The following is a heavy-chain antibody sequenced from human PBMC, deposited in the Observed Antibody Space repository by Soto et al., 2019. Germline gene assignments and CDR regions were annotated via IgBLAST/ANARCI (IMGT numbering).Heavy chain of an antibody. Sequence: QLQLQESGPGLVRPSETLSLTCTVSGGSIGSSAFYWGWIRQPPGKGLEWIGSIYHSGTTYYNPSLTSRVSIYVDTSKNQFSLKLSSVTAADTAVYYCTTGLTIFGVVISSGDYWGQGILVTVSS. J-gene: IGHJ4*02. CDR1: GGSIGSSAFY. CDR2: IYHSGTT. D-gene: IGHD3-3*01. CDR3: TTGLTIFGVVISSGDY. V-gene: IGHV4-39*01.